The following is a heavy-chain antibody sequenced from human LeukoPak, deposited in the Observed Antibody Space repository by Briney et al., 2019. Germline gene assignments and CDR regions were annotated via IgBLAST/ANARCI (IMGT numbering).Heavy chain of an antibody. Sequence: GRSLRLSCTASRITFRDYGMSWVRQAPGKGLEWVGFSRTKAYGGTTEYAASVKGRFTISRDDSNNIAYLQMNSLKTEGTAVYYCSVYYDSSGYLDYWGQGTLVTVSS. V-gene: IGHV3-49*04. CDR3: SVYYDSSGYLDY. CDR1: RITFRDYG. D-gene: IGHD3-22*01. J-gene: IGHJ4*02. CDR2: SRTKAYGGTT.